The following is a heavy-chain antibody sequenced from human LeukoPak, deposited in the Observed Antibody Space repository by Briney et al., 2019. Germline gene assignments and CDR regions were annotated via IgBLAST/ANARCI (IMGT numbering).Heavy chain of an antibody. CDR2: IWYDGSNK. D-gene: IGHD3-22*01. Sequence: PGRSLRLSCAASGFTFSSYGVHWVRQAPGKGLEWVAVIWYDGSNKYYADSVKGRFTISRDNSKNTLYLQMNSLRAEDTAVYYCARDKEGYYDSSGYQFDYWGQGTLVTVSS. J-gene: IGHJ4*02. V-gene: IGHV3-33*01. CDR3: ARDKEGYYDSSGYQFDY. CDR1: GFTFSSYG.